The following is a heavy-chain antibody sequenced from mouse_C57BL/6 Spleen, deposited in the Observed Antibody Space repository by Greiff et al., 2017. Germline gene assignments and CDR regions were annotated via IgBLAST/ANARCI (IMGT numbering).Heavy chain of an antibody. Sequence: VQLQQPGAELVKPGASVKLSCKASGYTFTSYWMQWVKQRPGQGLEWIGEIDPSDSSTNYNQKVKGKATLTVDTSSSTAYMQLSSLTSEDSAVYYCARNPRDYWGQGTSVTVSS. CDR3: ARNPRDY. V-gene: IGHV1-50*01. J-gene: IGHJ4*01. CDR2: IDPSDSST. CDR1: GYTFTSYW.